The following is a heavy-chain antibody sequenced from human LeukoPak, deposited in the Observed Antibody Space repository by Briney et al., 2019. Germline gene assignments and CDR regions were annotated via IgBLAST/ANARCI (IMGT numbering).Heavy chain of an antibody. CDR2: IYYSGST. J-gene: IGHJ5*02. CDR3: ARMPTRYDILTGYSYNWFDP. Sequence: SETLSLTCTVSGGSISNGDHYWSWIRQPPWKGLEWIGYIYYSGSTYYNPSLKSRVTISVDTSKNQFSLKLSSVTAADTAVYYCARMPTRYDILTGYSYNWFDPWGQGTLVTVSS. V-gene: IGHV4-30-4*08. D-gene: IGHD3-9*01. CDR1: GGSISNGDHY.